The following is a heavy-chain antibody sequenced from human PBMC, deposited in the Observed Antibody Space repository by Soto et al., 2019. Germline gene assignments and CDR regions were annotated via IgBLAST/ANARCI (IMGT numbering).Heavy chain of an antibody. CDR2: INSDGSEK. CDR3: ARDNWYNFVY. Sequence: GGSLRLSCAASGLTFSSQWMSWVRQAPGKGLEWVAKINSDGSEKYYVDTVKGRFTISRDNAKNSLYLQMNSLRAEDTAVYYCARDNWYNFVYWGQGTLVTVSS. V-gene: IGHV3-7*04. CDR1: GLTFSSQW. J-gene: IGHJ4*02. D-gene: IGHD1-1*01.